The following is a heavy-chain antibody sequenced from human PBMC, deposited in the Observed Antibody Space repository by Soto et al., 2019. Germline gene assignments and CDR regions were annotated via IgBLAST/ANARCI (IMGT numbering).Heavy chain of an antibody. CDR1: GASVSSGSYY. V-gene: IGHV4-61*01. Sequence: PSGTLSLTCSVSGASVSSGSYYWSWIRQPQGKGLDWIGYIYYSGSTNYNPSLKSRVTISADKAKNQFSLKLSSVTAADTAVYYCARDVRDTSMITGFYYWGQGILVTVSS. J-gene: IGHJ4*02. CDR3: ARDVRDTSMITGFYY. CDR2: IYYSGST. D-gene: IGHD5-18*01.